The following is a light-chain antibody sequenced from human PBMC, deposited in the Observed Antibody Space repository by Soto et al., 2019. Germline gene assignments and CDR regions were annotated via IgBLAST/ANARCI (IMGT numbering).Light chain of an antibody. CDR3: QQSYSTPFT. V-gene: IGKV1-39*01. J-gene: IGKJ3*01. CDR1: QDISNY. Sequence: DIQMTQSPSSLSASVGDRVTITCQASQDISNYLNWYQQKPGKAPKLLIYAASSLQSGVPSRFSGSGSGTDFTLTISSLQPEDFATYYCQQSYSTPFTFGPGTKVDNK. CDR2: AAS.